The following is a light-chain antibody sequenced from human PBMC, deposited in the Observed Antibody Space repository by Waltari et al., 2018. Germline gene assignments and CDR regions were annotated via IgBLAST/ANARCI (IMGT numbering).Light chain of an antibody. CDR3: AAWDDSLNGPV. Sequence: QSVLTQSPSASGAPGQTVTISCSGGNSNVGSNSVDWYQQFPGAAPKLLIYINNGRPSGVSDRFSGSKSGTSASLAISNLQSDDEADYYCAAWDDSLNGPVFGGGTK. V-gene: IGLV1-44*01. CDR1: NSNVGSNS. J-gene: IGLJ3*02. CDR2: INN.